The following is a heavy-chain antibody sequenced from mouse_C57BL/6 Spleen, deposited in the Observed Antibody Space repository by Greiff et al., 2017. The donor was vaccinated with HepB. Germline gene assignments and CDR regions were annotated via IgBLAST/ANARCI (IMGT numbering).Heavy chain of an antibody. CDR3: ARPGKTGAFAY. CDR1: GFSLTSYG. J-gene: IGHJ3*01. D-gene: IGHD4-1*01. V-gene: IGHV2-2*01. Sequence: VKLVESGPGLVQPSQSLSITCTVSGFSLTSYGVHWVRQSPGKGLEWLGVIWSGGSTDYNAAFISRLSISKDNSKSQVFFKMNSLQADDTAIYYCARPGKTGAFAYWGQGTLVTVSA. CDR2: IWSGGST.